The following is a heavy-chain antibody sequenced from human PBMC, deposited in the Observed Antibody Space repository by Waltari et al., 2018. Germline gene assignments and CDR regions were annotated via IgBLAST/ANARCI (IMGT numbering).Heavy chain of an antibody. CDR3: ARAPEYFPYAFDI. J-gene: IGHJ3*02. V-gene: IGHV3-30-3*01. CDR1: GFTFSRYA. CDR2: ISYDGSKK. Sequence: QVQLVEPGGGVVQPGRSLRLPCAAPGFTFSRYAIHWVRQAPGKGLEWVAVISYDGSKKYYADSVKGRFTISRDNPKNTLYLQMNSLRAEDTAVYYCARAPEYFPYAFDIWGQGTMVTVSS. D-gene: IGHD2-2*01.